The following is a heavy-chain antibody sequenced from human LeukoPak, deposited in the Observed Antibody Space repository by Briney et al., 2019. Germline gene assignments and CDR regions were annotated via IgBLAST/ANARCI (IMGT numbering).Heavy chain of an antibody. CDR2: IYYSGST. CDR1: GGSISSSSYY. V-gene: IGHV4-39*01. D-gene: IGHD2-8*01. CDR3: ARRLTEYCTKGVCYWFDY. Sequence: SETLSLTCTVSGGSISSSSYYWGWIRQPPGKGLEWIGSIYYSGSTYYNPSLKSRVTISVDTSKNQFSLKLRSVTAADTAVYYCARRLTEYCTKGVCYWFDYWGRGTLVTVSS. J-gene: IGHJ4*02.